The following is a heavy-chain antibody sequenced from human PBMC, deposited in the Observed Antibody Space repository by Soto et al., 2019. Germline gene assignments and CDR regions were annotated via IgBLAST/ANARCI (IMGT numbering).Heavy chain of an antibody. Sequence: SETLSLTCTVSGGSISSSSYYWGWIRQPPGKGLEWIGSIYYSGSTYYNPSLKSRVTISVDTSKNQFSLKLSSVTAADTAVYYCARQGLTGDMGAFDIWGQGTMVTVSS. D-gene: IGHD7-27*01. J-gene: IGHJ3*02. CDR1: GGSISSSSYY. V-gene: IGHV4-39*01. CDR3: ARQGLTGDMGAFDI. CDR2: IYYSGST.